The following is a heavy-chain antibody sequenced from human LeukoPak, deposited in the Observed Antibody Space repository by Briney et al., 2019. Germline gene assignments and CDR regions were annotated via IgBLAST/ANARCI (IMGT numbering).Heavy chain of an antibody. D-gene: IGHD3-22*01. CDR3: ARDRDYYDSSGYLSGGHYFDY. CDR2: IYYSGST. CDR1: GGSISSYY. V-gene: IGHV4-59*01. J-gene: IGHJ4*02. Sequence: SETLSLTCTVSGGSISSYYWSWIRQPPGKGLEWIGYIYYSGSTNYNPSLKSRVTISVDTSKNQFSLKLSSVTAADTAVYYCARDRDYYDSSGYLSGGHYFDYWGQGTLVIVSS.